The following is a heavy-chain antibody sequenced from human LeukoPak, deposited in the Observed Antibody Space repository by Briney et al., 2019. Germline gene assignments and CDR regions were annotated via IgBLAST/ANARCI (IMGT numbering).Heavy chain of an antibody. V-gene: IGHV4-38-2*01. D-gene: IGHD1-26*01. CDR1: GYSISSGYY. CDR2: IYYSGST. J-gene: IGHJ3*02. CDR3: ARVGATDAFDI. Sequence: PSETLSLTCAVSGYSISSGYYWGWIRQPPGKGPEWIGSIYYSGSTYYNPSLKSRVTISVDTSKNQFSLKLSSVTAADTAVYYCARVGATDAFDIWGQGTMVTVSS.